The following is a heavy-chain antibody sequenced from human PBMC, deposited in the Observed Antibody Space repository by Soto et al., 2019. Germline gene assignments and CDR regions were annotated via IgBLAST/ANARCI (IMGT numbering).Heavy chain of an antibody. CDR2: INPSGGST. CDR1: GYTFTDYR. V-gene: IGHV1-46*01. CDR3: ARPAGRLANWFDP. J-gene: IGHJ5*02. D-gene: IGHD6-6*01. Sequence: ASVKVSCTASGYTFTDYRMIWVRQAPGQGLEWMGIINPSGGSTDYAPNFQGRVTLTRDSFTSTVYMELSNLRSEDTAVYYCARPAGRLANWFDPWGQGTLVTVSS.